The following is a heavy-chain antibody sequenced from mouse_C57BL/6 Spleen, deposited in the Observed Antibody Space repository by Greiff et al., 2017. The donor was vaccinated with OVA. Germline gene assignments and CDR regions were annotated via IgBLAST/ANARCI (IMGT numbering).Heavy chain of an antibody. V-gene: IGHV3-6*01. CDR2: ISYDGSN. J-gene: IGHJ4*01. CDR3: ARDRAMDY. CDR1: GYSITSGYY. Sequence: EVKLMESGPGLVKPSQSLSLTCSVTGYSITSGYYWNWIRQFPGNKLEWMGYISYDGSNNYNPSLKNRISITRDTSKNQFLLKLNSVTTEDTATYYCARDRAMDYWGQGTSVTVSS.